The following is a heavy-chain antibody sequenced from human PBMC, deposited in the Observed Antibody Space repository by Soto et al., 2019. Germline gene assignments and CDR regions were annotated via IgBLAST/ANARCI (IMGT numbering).Heavy chain of an antibody. V-gene: IGHV3-30*03. CDR1: GFTVSTYG. Sequence: QVQLVESGGGVFQPGRSLRLSCAVYGFTVSTYGMHWVRQAPGKGLEWVAVISRDGGTKYYADSVKGRFTISRDNSRNTLFLEMNSLRGDDMAVYYCTGEVASGYWGQGPLVTVSS. D-gene: IGHD2-8*02. CDR2: ISRDGGTK. CDR3: TGEVASGY. J-gene: IGHJ4*02.